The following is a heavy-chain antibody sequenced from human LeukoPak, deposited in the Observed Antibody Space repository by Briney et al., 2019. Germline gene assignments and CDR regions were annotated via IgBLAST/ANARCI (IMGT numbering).Heavy chain of an antibody. D-gene: IGHD3-10*01. Sequence: PSETLSLTCAVYGGSFSGYYWSWIRQPPGKGLEWIGEINHSGSTNYKPSLKSRVTISVDTSKNQFSLKLSSVTAADTAVYYCARLIRYGSGSYYTRYFDYWGQGTLVTVPS. CDR3: ARLIRYGSGSYYTRYFDY. CDR2: INHSGST. J-gene: IGHJ4*02. V-gene: IGHV4-34*01. CDR1: GGSFSGYY.